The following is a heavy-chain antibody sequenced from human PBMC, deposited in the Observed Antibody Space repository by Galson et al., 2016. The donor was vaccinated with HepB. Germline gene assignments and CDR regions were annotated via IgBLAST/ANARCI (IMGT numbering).Heavy chain of an antibody. Sequence: SETLSLTCAVSGDSISSVFYWGWIRQPPGKGLEWIASIHQSGTAYYNPSLKSRVNISIDTSKNQVSLKLRSVTAADTAVFYCARIMMYSGGWHRVFDPWGQGTRVTVSS. D-gene: IGHD6-19*01. CDR3: ARIMMYSGGWHRVFDP. CDR1: GDSISSVFY. J-gene: IGHJ5*02. V-gene: IGHV4-38-2*01. CDR2: IHQSGTA.